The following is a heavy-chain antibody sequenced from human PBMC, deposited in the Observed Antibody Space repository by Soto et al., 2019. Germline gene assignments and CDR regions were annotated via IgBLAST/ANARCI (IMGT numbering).Heavy chain of an antibody. Sequence: QVHLVQSGAEVKKPGASVKVSCKPSGYTFTSYGMSWVRQAPGQGLEWMGWIGTSNGNTNYAQKLQGRVTMTTDTSTSTVYMELKSLRSDDTAVYYCVRGPGSGGYYLDYWGQGTPVTVSS. CDR3: VRGPGSGGYYLDY. V-gene: IGHV1-18*01. J-gene: IGHJ4*02. CDR2: IGTSNGNT. D-gene: IGHD1-26*01. CDR1: GYTFTSYG.